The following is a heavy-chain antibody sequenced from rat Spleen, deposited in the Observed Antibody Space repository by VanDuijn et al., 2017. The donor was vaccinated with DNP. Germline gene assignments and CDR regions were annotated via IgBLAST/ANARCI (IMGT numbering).Heavy chain of an antibody. CDR3: ARHEGLYSGFPDYFDY. Sequence: EVQLVESGGDLVQPGRSLKLSCAASGFTFSDYYMAWVRQAPTKGLEWVAYINYDGRGTYNGDSVRGRFTISRDNAKSTLYLQVDSLRSEDTATYYCARHEGLYSGFPDYFDYWGQGVMVTVSS. CDR2: INYDGRGT. J-gene: IGHJ2*01. V-gene: IGHV5-22*01. D-gene: IGHD4-4*01. CDR1: GFTFSDYY.